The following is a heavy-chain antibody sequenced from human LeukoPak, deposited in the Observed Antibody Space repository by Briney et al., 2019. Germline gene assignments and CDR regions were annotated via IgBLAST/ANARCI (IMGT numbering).Heavy chain of an antibody. J-gene: IGHJ4*02. CDR1: GFTVSSNY. CDR2: ISASGATT. D-gene: IGHD4-17*01. CDR3: AKGRPYGDYVSDFDY. Sequence: GGSLRLSCAASGFTVSSNYMSWVRQTPGKGLEWVSYISASGATTYFADSVKGRFTISRDNSKNTLYLQMNSLRAEDTAVYYCAKGRPYGDYVSDFDYWGQGTLVTVSS. V-gene: IGHV3-23*01.